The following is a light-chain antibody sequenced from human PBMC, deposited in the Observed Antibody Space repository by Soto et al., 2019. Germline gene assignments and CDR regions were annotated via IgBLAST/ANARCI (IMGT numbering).Light chain of an antibody. CDR2: GAS. CDR3: QQLRAYPHT. V-gene: IGKV3-15*01. J-gene: IGKJ2*01. Sequence: EIVMTQSPATLSVSPGERATLSCRASQSVSSNLAWYQQKPGQAPRLLIYGASTRATGIPARFSGSGSGTEFTLTISSLQSEDFATYYCQQLRAYPHTFGQGTKLDI. CDR1: QSVSSN.